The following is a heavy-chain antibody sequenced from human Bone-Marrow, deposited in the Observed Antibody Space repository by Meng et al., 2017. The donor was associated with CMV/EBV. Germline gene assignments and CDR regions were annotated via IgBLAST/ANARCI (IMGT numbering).Heavy chain of an antibody. V-gene: IGHV4-59*01. Sequence: SETLSLTCTVSGGSISSYYWSWIRQPPGKGLEWIGYIYYSGSINYNPSLKSRVTISVDTSKNQFSLKLSSVTAADTAVYYCARRCGGDCWGGMDVWGQGPTVTVSS. CDR3: ARRCGGDCWGGMDV. CDR1: GGSISSYY. D-gene: IGHD2-21*01. J-gene: IGHJ6*02. CDR2: IYYSGSI.